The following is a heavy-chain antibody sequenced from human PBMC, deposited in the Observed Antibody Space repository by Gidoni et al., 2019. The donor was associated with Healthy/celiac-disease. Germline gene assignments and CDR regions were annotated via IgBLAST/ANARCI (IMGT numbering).Heavy chain of an antibody. CDR3: ARDDLSVGVTDY. CDR1: GYSISCGYY. D-gene: IGHD2-21*02. CDR2: IYHSGST. J-gene: IGHJ4*02. Sequence: QVQLQESGPGLVKPSETLSLTCAVSGYSISCGYYWGWIRQPPGKGLEWIGSIYHSGSTYYNPSLKSRVTISVDTSKNQFSLKLSSVTAADTAVYYCARDDLSVGVTDYWGQGTLVTVSS. V-gene: IGHV4-38-2*02.